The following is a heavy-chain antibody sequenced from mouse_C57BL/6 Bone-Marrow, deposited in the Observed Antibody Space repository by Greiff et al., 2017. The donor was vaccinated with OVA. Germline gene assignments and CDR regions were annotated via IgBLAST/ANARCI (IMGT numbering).Heavy chain of an antibody. V-gene: IGHV2-2*01. J-gene: IGHJ3*01. CDR2: IWSGGST. D-gene: IGHD1-1*01. Sequence: VQLQQSGPGLVQPSQSLSITCTVSGFSLTSYGVHWVRQSPGKGLEWLGVIWSGGSTDYNAAFISRLSISKDNSKSQVFFKMNSLQADDTAIYYCAREYYYGSSSFAYWGQGTLVTVSA. CDR3: AREYYYGSSSFAY. CDR1: GFSLTSYG.